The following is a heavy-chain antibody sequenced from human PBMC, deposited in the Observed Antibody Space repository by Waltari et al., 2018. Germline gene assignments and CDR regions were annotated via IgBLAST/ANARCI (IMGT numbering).Heavy chain of an antibody. CDR2: TSASEDKT. CDR1: GFPFSSYA. V-gene: IGHV3-23*01. Sequence: EAQLLESGGGLIQPGGSLRLSCAASGFPFSSYATSWVRQAPGKGLEWVSTTSASEDKTDYADSVKGRFTISRDNSKNTLYLQMNSLRAEDTAVYYCAARNNWNYSWGQGTLVTVSS. D-gene: IGHD1-7*01. J-gene: IGHJ4*02. CDR3: AARNNWNYS.